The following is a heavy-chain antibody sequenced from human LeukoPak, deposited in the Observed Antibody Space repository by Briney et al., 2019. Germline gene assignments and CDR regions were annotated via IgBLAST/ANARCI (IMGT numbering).Heavy chain of an antibody. CDR2: IYYSGST. CDR1: GGSLSSGGYY. Sequence: SQTLSLTCTVSGGSLSSGGYYWSWIRQPPGKGLEWIGYIYYSGSTNYNPSLKSRVTISVDTSKNQFSLKLSSVTAADTAVYYCARQDCSSTSCYGGNWFDPWGQGTLVTVSS. V-gene: IGHV4-61*08. J-gene: IGHJ5*02. D-gene: IGHD2-2*01. CDR3: ARQDCSSTSCYGGNWFDP.